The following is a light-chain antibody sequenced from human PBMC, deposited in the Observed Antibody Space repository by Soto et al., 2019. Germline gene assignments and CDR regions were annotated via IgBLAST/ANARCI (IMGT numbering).Light chain of an antibody. CDR3: RQFNSYPRT. Sequence: AIQLTQSPSSLSASAGDRVTITCRASQGISSALAWYQQKPGKAPKLLIYDASSLESGVPSRFSGSGSGTDFTLTISSLQPEDFATYYCRQFNSYPRTFGPGTKVDIK. CDR1: QGISSA. J-gene: IGKJ3*01. CDR2: DAS. V-gene: IGKV1-13*02.